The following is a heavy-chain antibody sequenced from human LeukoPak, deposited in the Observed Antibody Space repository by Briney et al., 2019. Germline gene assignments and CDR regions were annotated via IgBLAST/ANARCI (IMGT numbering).Heavy chain of an antibody. D-gene: IGHD2-15*01. Sequence: PSETLSLTCTVSGGSISSYYWSWIRQPPGKGLEWIGYIYYSGSTNYNPSLKSRVTISVDTSKNQFSLKLSPVTAADTAVYYCARDPGYCSGGSCYRSNYFDYWGQGTLVTVSS. CDR2: IYYSGST. J-gene: IGHJ4*02. CDR1: GGSISSYY. V-gene: IGHV4-59*01. CDR3: ARDPGYCSGGSCYRSNYFDY.